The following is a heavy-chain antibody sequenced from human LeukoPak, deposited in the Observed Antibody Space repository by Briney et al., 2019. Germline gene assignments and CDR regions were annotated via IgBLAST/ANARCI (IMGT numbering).Heavy chain of an antibody. CDR3: ARDFWVRHSAPAPKDL. D-gene: IGHD2-2*01. CDR2: ISTYTGNT. CDR1: GYPFTNYG. V-gene: IGHV1-18*01. J-gene: IGHJ5*02. Sequence: ASVKVSCKASGYPFTNYGISWVRQAPGQGLEWTGWISTYTGNTKFAQRFQGRVIMTTDTSTSTAYMELRSLRSDDTAVFYCARDFWVRHSAPAPKDLWGQGTLVTVSS.